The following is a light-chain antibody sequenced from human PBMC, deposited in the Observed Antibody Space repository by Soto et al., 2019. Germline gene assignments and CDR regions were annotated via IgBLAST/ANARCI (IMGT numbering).Light chain of an antibody. Sequence: DIQMTQFPSTLSASVGDRVTITCRASQNIGSWLALYQQKPGKAPKVLIYDVSNLETGVPSRFSGSGSGTEFTLTISSLQPDDFATYYCHQYNTYWTFGQGTKLEIK. J-gene: IGKJ1*01. CDR2: DVS. CDR1: QNIGSW. CDR3: HQYNTYWT. V-gene: IGKV1-5*01.